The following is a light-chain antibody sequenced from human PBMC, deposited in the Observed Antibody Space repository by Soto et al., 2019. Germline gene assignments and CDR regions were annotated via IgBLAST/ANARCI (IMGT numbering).Light chain of an antibody. CDR2: GNS. CDR3: QSYDSSLSGWV. CDR1: SSNIGAGYD. J-gene: IGLJ3*02. V-gene: IGLV1-40*01. Sequence: QAVVTQPPSVSGAPGQRVIISCTGSSSNIGAGYDVHWYQQLPGTAPKLLIYGNSNRPSGVPDRFSGSKSGTSASLAITGLRAEDEADYYCQSYDSSLSGWVFGGGTKVTVL.